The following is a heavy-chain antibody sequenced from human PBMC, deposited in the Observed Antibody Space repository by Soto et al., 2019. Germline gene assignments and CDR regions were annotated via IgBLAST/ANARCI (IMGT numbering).Heavy chain of an antibody. Sequence: HPGGSLRLSCAACGFTFSSYAMHWVRQAPGKGLEWVAVISYDGSNKYYADSVKGRFTISRDNSKNTLYLQMNSLRAEDTAVYYCAREDIVVVPAAIPYYYYGMDVWGQGTTVTVSS. D-gene: IGHD2-2*02. CDR3: AREDIVVVPAAIPYYYYGMDV. J-gene: IGHJ6*02. V-gene: IGHV3-30-3*01. CDR1: GFTFSSYA. CDR2: ISYDGSNK.